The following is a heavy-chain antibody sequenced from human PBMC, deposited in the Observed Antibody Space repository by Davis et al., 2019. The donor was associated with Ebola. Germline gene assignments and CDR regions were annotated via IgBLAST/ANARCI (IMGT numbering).Heavy chain of an antibody. Sequence: GGSLRLSCAASGFTFSGSAMHWVRQASGKGLEWVGRIRSKANSYATAYAASVKGRFTISRDDSKNTAYLQMNSLKTEDTAVYYCTSRIAVAGTNYYYYGMDVWGQGTTVTVSS. CDR3: TSRIAVAGTNYYYYGMDV. CDR1: GFTFSGSA. CDR2: IRSKANSYAT. V-gene: IGHV3-73*01. D-gene: IGHD6-19*01. J-gene: IGHJ6*02.